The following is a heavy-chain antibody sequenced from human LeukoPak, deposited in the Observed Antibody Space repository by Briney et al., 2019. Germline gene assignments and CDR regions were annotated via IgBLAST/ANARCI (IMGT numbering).Heavy chain of an antibody. J-gene: IGHJ4*02. CDR3: ARDRSGPLLRGAYFDY. CDR1: GFSLSNYW. Sequence: KSGGSLRLSCAASGFSLSNYWMNWVRQAPGKGLEWVSSISSSSSYIYYADSVKGRFTISRDNAKNSLYLQMNSLRAEDTAVYYCARDRSGPLLRGAYFDYWGQGTLVTVSS. CDR2: ISSSSSYI. D-gene: IGHD2-15*01. V-gene: IGHV3-21*01.